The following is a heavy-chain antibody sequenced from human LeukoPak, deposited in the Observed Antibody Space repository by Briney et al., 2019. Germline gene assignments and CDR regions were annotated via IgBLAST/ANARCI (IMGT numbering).Heavy chain of an antibody. V-gene: IGHV1-2*02. Sequence: ASVKVSCKASGYTFTGYYMHWVRQAPGQGLEWMGWINPNSGGTNYAQKFQGRVTMTRDTSISTAYMELSRLISDDTAVYYCARVLSYGYSSSWYRGYFQHWGQGTLVTVSS. CDR2: INPNSGGT. CDR1: GYTFTGYY. CDR3: ARVLSYGYSSSWYRGYFQH. J-gene: IGHJ1*01. D-gene: IGHD6-13*01.